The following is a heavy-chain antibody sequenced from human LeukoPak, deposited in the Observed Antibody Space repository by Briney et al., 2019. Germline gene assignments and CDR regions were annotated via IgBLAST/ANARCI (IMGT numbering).Heavy chain of an antibody. V-gene: IGHV3-53*01. D-gene: IGHD1-26*01. CDR1: GFTVSSNY. Sequence: PGGSLRLSSAASGFTVSSNYMSWVRQAPGKGLEWVSVIYSGGSTYYADSVKGRFTISRDNSKNTLYLQMNSLRAEDTAVYYCASSHDGLVGAPIDYWGQGTLVTVSS. CDR3: ASSHDGLVGAPIDY. CDR2: IYSGGST. J-gene: IGHJ4*02.